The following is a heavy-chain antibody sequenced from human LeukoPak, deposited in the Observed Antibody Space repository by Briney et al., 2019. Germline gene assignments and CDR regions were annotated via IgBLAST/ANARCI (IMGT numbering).Heavy chain of an antibody. CDR1: GYTFTGYY. CDR3: ARPFEYSSSSYYFDY. CDR2: INPNSGGT. Sequence: ASVTVSCKASGYTFTGYYMHWVRQAPGQGLEWMGWINPNSGGTNYAQKFQGRVTMTRDTSISTAYMELSRLRSDDTAVYYCARPFEYSSSSYYFDYWGQGTLVTVSS. D-gene: IGHD6-6*01. V-gene: IGHV1-2*02. J-gene: IGHJ4*02.